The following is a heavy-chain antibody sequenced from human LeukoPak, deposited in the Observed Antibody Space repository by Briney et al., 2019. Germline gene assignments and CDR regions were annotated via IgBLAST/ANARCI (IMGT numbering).Heavy chain of an antibody. J-gene: IGHJ5*02. CDR3: ARGRVGIVVVPAAKGKLRWFDP. CDR2: INHSGST. D-gene: IGHD2-2*01. V-gene: IGHV4-34*01. CDR1: GGSFSGYY. Sequence: LSETLSLTCAVYGGSFSGYYWRWIRQPPGKGLEWIGEINHSGSTNYNPSLKSRVTISVDTSKNQCSLKLSSVSAADTAVYYCARGRVGIVVVPAAKGKLRWFDPWGQGTLVTVSS.